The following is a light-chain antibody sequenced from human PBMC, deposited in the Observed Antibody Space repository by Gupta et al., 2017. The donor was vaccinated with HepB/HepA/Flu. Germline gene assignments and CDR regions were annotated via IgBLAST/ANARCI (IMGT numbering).Light chain of an antibody. CDR3: QQYSTSPRT. CDR2: GAS. J-gene: IGKJ1*01. CDR1: QSVCFNY. V-gene: IGKV3-20*01. Sequence: EIVLTQSPDTLSLSPGERATLSCRASQSVCFNYFAWYQQKPGQTPRPLIYGASTRATGVPDRFSGSGSGTDFTLTISRLEPEDFAVYYCQQYSTSPRTFGQGTKVEIK.